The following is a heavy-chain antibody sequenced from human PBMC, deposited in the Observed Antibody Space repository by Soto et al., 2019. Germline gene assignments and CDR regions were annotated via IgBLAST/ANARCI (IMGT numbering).Heavy chain of an antibody. CDR1: GGSISSSSYY. CDR2: IYYSGST. V-gene: IGHV4-39*01. Sequence: SETLSLTCTVSGGSISSSSYYWGWIRQPPGKGLEWIGSIYYSGSTYYNPSLKSRVTISVDTSKNQFSLKLSSVTAADTAVYYCAIHWVYGSGSYLYYYYGMDVWGQGTTVTVSS. J-gene: IGHJ6*02. CDR3: AIHWVYGSGSYLYYYYGMDV. D-gene: IGHD3-10*01.